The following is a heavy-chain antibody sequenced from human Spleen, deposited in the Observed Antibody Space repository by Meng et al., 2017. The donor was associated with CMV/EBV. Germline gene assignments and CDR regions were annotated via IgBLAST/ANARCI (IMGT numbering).Heavy chain of an antibody. J-gene: IGHJ5*02. CDR3: ARNPWGVVVPMDTDRFDP. Sequence: FTSYYMHWVRQAPGQGLEWMGIINPSGVGGSTSYAQKFQGRVTMTRDTSTSTAYIELMSLQFDDTAVYYCARNPWGVVVPMDTDRFDPWGQGTLVTVSS. V-gene: IGHV1-46*01. CDR2: INPSGVGGST. D-gene: IGHD2-15*01. CDR1: FTSYY.